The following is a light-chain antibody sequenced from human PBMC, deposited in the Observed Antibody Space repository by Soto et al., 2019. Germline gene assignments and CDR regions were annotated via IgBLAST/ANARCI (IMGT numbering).Light chain of an antibody. CDR2: DVS. V-gene: IGLV2-14*01. CDR1: SSDVGGYTY. Sequence: QSVLTQPASVCGSPGQAITISCAGTSSDVGGYTYVSWYQQHPGKAPKLMIYDVSNRPSGVSNRFSGSKSGNTASLTISGLQAEDEADYYCTSYTSSSTPYVFGGGTKVTVL. CDR3: TSYTSSSTPYV. J-gene: IGLJ1*01.